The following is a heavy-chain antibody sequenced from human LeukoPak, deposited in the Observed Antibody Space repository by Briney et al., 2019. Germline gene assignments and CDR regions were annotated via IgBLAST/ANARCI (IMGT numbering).Heavy chain of an antibody. V-gene: IGHV4-39*01. Sequence: SETLSLTCTVSGVSISTYYWSWIRQPPGKGLEWIGSIYYSGSTYYNPSLKSRVTISVDTSKNQFSLKLSSVTAADTAVYYCARLQWLNYFDYWGQGTLVTVSS. J-gene: IGHJ4*02. CDR1: GVSISTYY. D-gene: IGHD6-19*01. CDR2: IYYSGST. CDR3: ARLQWLNYFDY.